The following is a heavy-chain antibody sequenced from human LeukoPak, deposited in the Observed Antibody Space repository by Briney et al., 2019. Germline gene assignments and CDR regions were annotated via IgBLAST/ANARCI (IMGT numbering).Heavy chain of an antibody. CDR1: GFTFSSYS. CDR3: ARENLTTVTSLGYFDY. Sequence: GGSLRLSCAASGFTFSSYSMNWVRQAPGKGLEWVANIKQDGSEKYYVDSVKGRFTISRDDAKNSLYLQMNSLRAEDTAVYYCARENLTTVTSLGYFDYWGQGTLVTVSS. V-gene: IGHV3-7*01. D-gene: IGHD4-17*01. CDR2: IKQDGSEK. J-gene: IGHJ4*02.